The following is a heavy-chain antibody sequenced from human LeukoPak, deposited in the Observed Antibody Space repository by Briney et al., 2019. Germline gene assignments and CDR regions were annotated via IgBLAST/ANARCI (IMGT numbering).Heavy chain of an antibody. CDR3: ARSTPDSIVVVIWASQYYFDY. V-gene: IGHV1-18*01. CDR1: GYTFTSYG. CDR2: ISAYNGNT. D-gene: IGHD3-22*01. J-gene: IGHJ4*02. Sequence: GASVKVSCKASGYTFTSYGISWVRQAPGQGLEWMGWISAYNGNTNYAQKLQGRVTMTTDTSTSTAYMELRSLRSDDTAVYYCARSTPDSIVVVIWASQYYFDYWGQGTLVTVSS.